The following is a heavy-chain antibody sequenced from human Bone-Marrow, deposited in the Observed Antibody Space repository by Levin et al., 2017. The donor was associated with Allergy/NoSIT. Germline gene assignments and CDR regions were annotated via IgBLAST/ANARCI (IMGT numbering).Heavy chain of an antibody. D-gene: IGHD3-3*01. CDR2: IKTNADGGTI. Sequence: PGGSLRLSCAASGITFTNAWMNWVRQAPGKGLEWVGLIKTNADGGTIDYAAPVKGRFTISRDDSNNTLYLHMNSLITDDTAVYYCNSGDFDVWSGYYSFEYWGQGTLVTVSS. V-gene: IGHV3-15*01. CDR3: NSGDFDVWSGYYSFEY. CDR1: GITFTNAW. J-gene: IGHJ4*02.